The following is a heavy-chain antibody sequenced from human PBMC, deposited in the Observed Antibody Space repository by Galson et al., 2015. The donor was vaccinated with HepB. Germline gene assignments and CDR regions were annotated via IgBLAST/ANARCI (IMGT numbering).Heavy chain of an antibody. CDR2: ISSNGGST. CDR3: VKRPERWLQGNGMDV. D-gene: IGHD5-24*01. V-gene: IGHV3-64D*06. Sequence: SLRLSCAASGFTFSSYAMHWVRQAPGKGLEYVSAISSNGGSTYYADSVKGRFTISRDNSKNTLYLQMSSLRAEDTAVYYCVKRPERWLQGNGMDVWGQGTTVTVSS. J-gene: IGHJ6*02. CDR1: GFTFSSYA.